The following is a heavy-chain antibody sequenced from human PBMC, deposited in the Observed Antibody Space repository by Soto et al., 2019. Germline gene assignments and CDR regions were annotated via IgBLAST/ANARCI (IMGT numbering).Heavy chain of an antibody. CDR2: INPNSGGT. Sequence: QVQLVQSGAEVKKPGASVKVSCKASGYTFTGYYMHWVRQAPGQGLEWMGWINPNSGGTNYAQKFQGWVTMTSDTSISTAYMELSRLRSDDTAVYYCARVPSLGNRYLDYWGQGTLVTVSS. D-gene: IGHD7-27*01. CDR3: ARVPSLGNRYLDY. V-gene: IGHV1-2*04. J-gene: IGHJ4*02. CDR1: GYTFTGYY.